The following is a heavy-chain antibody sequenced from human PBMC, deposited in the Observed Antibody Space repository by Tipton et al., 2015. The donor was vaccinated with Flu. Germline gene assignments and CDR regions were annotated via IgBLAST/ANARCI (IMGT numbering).Heavy chain of an antibody. Sequence: TLSLTCTVSGGSISSGSYYWSWIRQPAGKGLEWIGRIYTSGSTNYNPSLKSRVTISVDTSKNQFSLKLSSVTAADTAVYYCARVMRTGYYKYFDYWGQGTLVTVSS. J-gene: IGHJ4*02. V-gene: IGHV4-61*02. D-gene: IGHD3-9*01. CDR1: GGSISSGSYY. CDR3: ARVMRTGYYKYFDY. CDR2: IYTSGST.